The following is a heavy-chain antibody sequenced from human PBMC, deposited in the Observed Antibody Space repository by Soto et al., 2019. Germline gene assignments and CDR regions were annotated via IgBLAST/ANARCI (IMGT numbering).Heavy chain of an antibody. Sequence: EVQLVESGGGLAKPGGSLRLSCTASGFTFSNMWMSWVRPAPGKGLEWVGRIKDKTDGGTTDYATPVKGRFAISRDDSKSRLYLQMYSLKTDDTAVYYCTTGHYWGQGTLVTVSS. V-gene: IGHV3-15*01. J-gene: IGHJ4*02. CDR2: IKDKTDGGTT. CDR3: TTGHY. CDR1: GFTFSNMW.